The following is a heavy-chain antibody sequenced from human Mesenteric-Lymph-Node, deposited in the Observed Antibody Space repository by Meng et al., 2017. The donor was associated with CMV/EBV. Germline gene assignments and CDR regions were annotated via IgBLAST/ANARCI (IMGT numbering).Heavy chain of an antibody. CDR1: GYTFTSYG. V-gene: IGHV1-18*01. CDR3: ARDLGGYCSGGSCYSWFDP. Sequence: ASVKVSCKASGYTFTSYGIGWVRQAPGQGLEWMGWISAYNGNTNYAQKLQGRVTMTTDTSTSTAYMELRSLRSDDTAVYYCARDLGGYCSGGSCYSWFDPWGQGTLVTVSS. D-gene: IGHD2-15*01. CDR2: ISAYNGNT. J-gene: IGHJ5*02.